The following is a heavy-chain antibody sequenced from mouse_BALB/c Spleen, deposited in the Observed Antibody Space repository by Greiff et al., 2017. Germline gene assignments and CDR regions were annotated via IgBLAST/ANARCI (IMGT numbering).Heavy chain of an antibody. CDR3: ASYGDGYYLDY. CDR2: INTSTGNT. D-gene: IGHD2-3*01. CDR1: GYTFTSYW. Sequence: VQLQQSGADLAKPGASVKMSCTASGYTFTSYWMHWVKQRPGQGLEWIGYINTSTGNTEYYQKFKDKATLTTDKSSSTAYMQLSSLTSEDDAVYYCASYGDGYYLDYWGQGTPVTVSA. J-gene: IGHJ2*01. V-gene: IGHV1-7*01.